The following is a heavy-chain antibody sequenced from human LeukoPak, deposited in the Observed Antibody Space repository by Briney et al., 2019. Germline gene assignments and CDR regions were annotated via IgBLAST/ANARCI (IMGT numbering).Heavy chain of an antibody. CDR2: IYHSGST. V-gene: IGHV4-30-2*01. CDR3: AATGTRRDAFDI. D-gene: IGHD1-7*01. CDR1: GGSISSDGYY. J-gene: IGHJ3*02. Sequence: SETLSLTCTVSGGSISSDGYYWSWIRQPPGKGLEWIGYIYHSGSTYYNPSLKSRVTISADRSKNQFSLKLSSVTAADTAVYYCAATGTRRDAFDIWGQGTMVTVSS.